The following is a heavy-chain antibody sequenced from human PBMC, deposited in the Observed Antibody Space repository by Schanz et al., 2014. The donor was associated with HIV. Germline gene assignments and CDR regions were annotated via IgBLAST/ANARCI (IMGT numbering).Heavy chain of an antibody. J-gene: IGHJ3*02. CDR3: ARGAGDTDWGRI. D-gene: IGHD5-18*01. CDR1: GFTFNDYY. CDR2: ISGSGGST. Sequence: QVQLVESGGGLVKPGGSLRLSCAASGFTFNDYYMTWIRQAPGKGLEWVSDISGSGGSTYYADSVKGRFTISRDNSKNTLFLQLNSLRAEDTAVYYCARGAGDTDWGRIWGQGTLVTVSS. V-gene: IGHV3-11*01.